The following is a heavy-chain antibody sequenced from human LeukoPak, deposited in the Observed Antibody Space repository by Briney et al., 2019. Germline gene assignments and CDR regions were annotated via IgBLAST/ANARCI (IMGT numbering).Heavy chain of an antibody. D-gene: IGHD4-17*01. CDR2: ISYDGSNK. Sequence: GRSLRLSCAASGFTFSSYAMHWVRQAPGKGLEWVAVISYDGSNKYYADSVKGRFTISRDNPKNTLYLQMNSLRAEDTAVYYCASAYYGDYSSFDYWGQGTLVTVSS. V-gene: IGHV3-30-3*01. J-gene: IGHJ4*02. CDR3: ASAYYGDYSSFDY. CDR1: GFTFSSYA.